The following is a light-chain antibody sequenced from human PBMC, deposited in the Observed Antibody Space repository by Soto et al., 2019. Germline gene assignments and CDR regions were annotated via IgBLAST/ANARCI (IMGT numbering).Light chain of an antibody. CDR2: DDS. CDR1: DIGSKS. CDR3: QVWHTSSDHPVL. Sequence: SNVLTQAPSVSVAPGQTARITCGGDDIGSKSVHWYQQKPGQAPVLVVYDDSDRPSGIPERISGSKSGNMASLTFSRVETGDEADYYCQVWHTSSDHPVLFGGGTKLTVL. J-gene: IGLJ2*01. V-gene: IGLV3-21*02.